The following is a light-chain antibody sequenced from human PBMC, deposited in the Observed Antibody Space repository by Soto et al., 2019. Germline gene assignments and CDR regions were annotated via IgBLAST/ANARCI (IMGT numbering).Light chain of an antibody. Sequence: EIVLTQSQDTLSLSPGERATLFCRAGQSLSFNSLAWYQQKPGQAPRLLIYPAYTRDTGFPDRFQGSGSGTDFAVTINRLEPEDFAVYYCQQYDCASLTFGPGTKVDVK. CDR2: PAY. J-gene: IGKJ3*01. CDR3: QQYDCASLT. V-gene: IGKV3-20*01. CDR1: QSLSFNS.